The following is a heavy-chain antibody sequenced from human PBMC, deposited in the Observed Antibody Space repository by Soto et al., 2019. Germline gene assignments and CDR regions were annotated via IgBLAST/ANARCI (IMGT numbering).Heavy chain of an antibody. J-gene: IGHJ4*02. CDR3: TTTQSPVGY. CDR1: GFTFTNAW. V-gene: IGHV3-15*07. CDR2: IKSKTDGGTI. Sequence: EVQLVESGGGLVKPGGSLRLSCAASGFTFTNAWMNWVRQAPGKGLEWVGRIKSKTDGGTIDYAAPVKDRVTISRDDSRDTLYLQMNSLKTEDTALYYCTTTQSPVGYWGQGPLVTVSS. D-gene: IGHD1-26*01.